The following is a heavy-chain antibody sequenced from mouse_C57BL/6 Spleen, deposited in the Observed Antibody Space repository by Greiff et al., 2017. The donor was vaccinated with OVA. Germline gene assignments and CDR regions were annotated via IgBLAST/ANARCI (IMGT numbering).Heavy chain of an antibody. J-gene: IGHJ2*01. CDR3: ARRRVAYYSTFYYFDY. CDR2: INPNNGGT. Sequence: VQLQQSGPELVKPGASVKIPCKASGYTFTDYNMDWVKQSHGKSLEWIGDINPNNGGTIYNQKFKGKATLTVDKSSSTAYMELRSLTSEDTAVYYFARRRVAYYSTFYYFDYWGQGTTLTVSS. CDR1: GYTFTDYN. V-gene: IGHV1-18*01. D-gene: IGHD2-5*01.